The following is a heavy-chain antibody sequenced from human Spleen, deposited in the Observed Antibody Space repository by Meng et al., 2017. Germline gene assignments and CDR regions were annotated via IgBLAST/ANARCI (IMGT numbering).Heavy chain of an antibody. CDR3: AREDEHDY. V-gene: IGHV3-30-3*01. CDR2: ISYDGNNK. Sequence: QVQLLESGGGVVQPGGSLRLSCATSGFTFGSYAMHWVRQAPGKGLEWVAVISYDGNNKYHADSVKGRFTISRDNSKNTLYLQMNSLRAEDTALYYCAREDEHDYWGQGTLVTVSS. CDR1: GFTFGSYA. D-gene: IGHD1/OR15-1a*01. J-gene: IGHJ4*02.